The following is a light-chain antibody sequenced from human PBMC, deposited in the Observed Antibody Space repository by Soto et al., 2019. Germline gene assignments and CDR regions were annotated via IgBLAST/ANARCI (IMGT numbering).Light chain of an antibody. Sequence: EVVLTQSPATLSVSPGERATLSCRASQSVNSNLAWYQQKPGQAPRLLIYGASTRATGIPARFSGSGSGTEFTLTISTLQSEDFAVYYCQQYNNRPLTFGPGTKVDI. CDR3: QQYNNRPLT. V-gene: IGKV3-15*01. CDR2: GAS. CDR1: QSVNSN. J-gene: IGKJ3*01.